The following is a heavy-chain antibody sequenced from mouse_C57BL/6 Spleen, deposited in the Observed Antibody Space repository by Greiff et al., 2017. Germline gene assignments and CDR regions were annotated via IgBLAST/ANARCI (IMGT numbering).Heavy chain of an antibody. CDR3: ARIYYDYDGDYFDY. Sequence: EVQRVESGGGLVQPGGSLSLSCAASGFTFTDYYMSWVRPPPGKALEWLGFIRNKANGYTTEYSASVKGRFTISRDNSQSILYLQMNALRAEDSATYYCARIYYDYDGDYFDYWGQGTTLTVSS. CDR2: IRNKANGYTT. J-gene: IGHJ2*01. V-gene: IGHV7-3*01. CDR1: GFTFTDYY. D-gene: IGHD2-4*01.